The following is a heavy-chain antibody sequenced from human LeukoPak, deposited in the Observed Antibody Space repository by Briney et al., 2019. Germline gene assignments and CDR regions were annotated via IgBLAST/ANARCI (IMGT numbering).Heavy chain of an antibody. CDR1: GGTFSSYA. D-gene: IGHD3-3*01. J-gene: IGHJ5*02. CDR2: IIPILGIA. V-gene: IGHV1-69*04. Sequence: SVKVSCKASGGTFSSYAISWVRQAPGQGLEWMGRIIPILGIANYAQKSQGRVTITADKSTSTAYMELSSLRSEDTAVYYCARDKGTYYDFWSGYYNWFDPWGQGTLVTVSS. CDR3: ARDKGTYYDFWSGYYNWFDP.